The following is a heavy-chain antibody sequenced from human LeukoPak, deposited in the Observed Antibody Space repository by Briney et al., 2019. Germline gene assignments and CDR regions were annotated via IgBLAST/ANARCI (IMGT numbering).Heavy chain of an antibody. CDR2: INPNSGGT. Sequence: ASVKVSCKASGYTFTGYYMHWVRQAPGQGLEWMGWINPNSGGTNYAQKFQGWVTMTRDTSISTAYMELSRLRSDDTAVYYCARGGSGWSRDYYGMDVWGQGTTVTVSS. D-gene: IGHD6-19*01. CDR3: ARGGSGWSRDYYGMDV. J-gene: IGHJ6*02. V-gene: IGHV1-2*04. CDR1: GYTFTGYY.